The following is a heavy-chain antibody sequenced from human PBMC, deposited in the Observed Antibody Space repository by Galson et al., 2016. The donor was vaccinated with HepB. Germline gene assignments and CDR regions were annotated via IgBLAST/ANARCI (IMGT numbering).Heavy chain of an antibody. Sequence: SLRLSCAASGFTFSSYAMSWVRQAPGKGLEWVSVISGRGGSTYYADPVKGRFTISRDNSKNTLYLQMNSLRAEDTAVYYCAKEPRDYFMAKYGMDVWGQGTTVSVSS. V-gene: IGHV3-23*01. CDR1: GFTFSSYA. J-gene: IGHJ6*02. CDR3: AKEPRDYFMAKYGMDV. CDR2: ISGRGGST. D-gene: IGHD5-12*01.